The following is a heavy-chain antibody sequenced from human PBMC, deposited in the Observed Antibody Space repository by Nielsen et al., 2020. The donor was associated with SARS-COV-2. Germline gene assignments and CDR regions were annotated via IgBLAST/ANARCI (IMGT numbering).Heavy chain of an antibody. Sequence: SETLSLTCTVSGGSISSYYWSWIRQPPGKGLEWIGYIYYSGSTNYNPSLKSRVTISVDTSKNQFSLKLSSVTAADTAVYYCAREDSSGYLNPPLGYFDYWSQGTLVTVSS. CDR1: GGSISSYY. CDR3: AREDSSGYLNPPLGYFDY. D-gene: IGHD3-22*01. V-gene: IGHV4-59*01. J-gene: IGHJ4*02. CDR2: IYYSGST.